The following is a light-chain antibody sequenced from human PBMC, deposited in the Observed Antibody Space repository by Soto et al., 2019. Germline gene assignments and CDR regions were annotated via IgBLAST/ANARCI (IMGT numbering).Light chain of an antibody. CDR2: AAS. CDR3: QQYGSAPGT. V-gene: IGKV3-20*01. Sequence: EIVLTQSPGTLPLSPGERATLSCRASLSVASNYLAWYQQKPGQAPRLLIYAASGRATGIPDRFSGSGSGTDFTLTISRLEPEDFAVYYCQQYGSAPGTFGQGTKVEIK. CDR1: LSVASNY. J-gene: IGKJ1*01.